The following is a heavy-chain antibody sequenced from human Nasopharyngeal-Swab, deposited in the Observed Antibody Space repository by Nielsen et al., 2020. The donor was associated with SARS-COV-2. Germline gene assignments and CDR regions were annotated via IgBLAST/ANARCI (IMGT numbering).Heavy chain of an antibody. Sequence: WIRQPPGKGLEWIGYIYYSGSTNHNPSLKSRVTISVDTSKNQFSLKLSSVTAADTAVYYCATAANYDILTGYYSYYYYMDVWGQGTTVTVSS. CDR3: ATAANYDILTGYYSYYYYMDV. J-gene: IGHJ6*03. CDR2: IYYSGST. V-gene: IGHV4-59*01. D-gene: IGHD3-9*01.